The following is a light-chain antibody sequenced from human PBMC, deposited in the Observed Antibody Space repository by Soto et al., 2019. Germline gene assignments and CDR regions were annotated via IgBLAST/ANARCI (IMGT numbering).Light chain of an antibody. CDR3: KSYAGSNTYV. J-gene: IGLJ1*01. V-gene: IGLV2-8*01. Sequence: QSALTQPPSASGSAGQSGTISCTGTKNDVGFYDFVSWYQHHPGKAPRLIIYEVVQRPSGVPDRFSGSKSGNTASLTVSGLQAADEADYFCKSYAGSNTYVFGSGTKVTVL. CDR1: KNDVGFYDF. CDR2: EVV.